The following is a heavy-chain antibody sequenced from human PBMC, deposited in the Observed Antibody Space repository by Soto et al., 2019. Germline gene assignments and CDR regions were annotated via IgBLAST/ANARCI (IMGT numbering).Heavy chain of an antibody. V-gene: IGHV1-69*13. CDR3: ARARNRHGAFDI. D-gene: IGHD4-4*01. J-gene: IGHJ3*02. Sequence: SVKVSCKASGGTFSSYAISWVRQAPGQGLEWMGGIIPIFGTANYAQKFQGRVTITADESTSTAYMELSSLRSEDTAVYYCARARNRHGAFDIWGQGTMVTLSS. CDR2: IIPIFGTA. CDR1: GGTFSSYA.